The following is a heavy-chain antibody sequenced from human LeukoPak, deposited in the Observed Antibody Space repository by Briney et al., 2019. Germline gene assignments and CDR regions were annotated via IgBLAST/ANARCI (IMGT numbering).Heavy chain of an antibody. D-gene: IGHD3-10*01. J-gene: IGHJ6*03. CDR1: GYTFTGYY. Sequence: GASVKVSCKASGYTFTGYYMRWVRQAPGQGLEWMGRINPNSGGTNYAQKFQGRVTMTRDTSISTAYMELSRLRSDDTAVYYCASYGGSGSSQTYYYYYYMDVWGKGTTVTVSS. V-gene: IGHV1-2*06. CDR2: INPNSGGT. CDR3: ASYGGSGSSQTYYYYYYMDV.